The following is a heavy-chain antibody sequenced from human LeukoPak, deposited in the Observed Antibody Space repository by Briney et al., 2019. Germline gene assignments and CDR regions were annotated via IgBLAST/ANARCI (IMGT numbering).Heavy chain of an antibody. V-gene: IGHV4-34*01. J-gene: IGHJ4*02. D-gene: IGHD1-26*01. CDR1: GGSFSGYY. Sequence: PSETLSLTCAVYGGSFSGYYWGWIRQPPGKGLEWIGEINHSGSTNYNPSLKSRVTISVDTSKNQFSLKLSSVTAADTAVYYCATIQISGSYWNYWGQGTLVTVSS. CDR3: ATIQISGSYWNY. CDR2: INHSGST.